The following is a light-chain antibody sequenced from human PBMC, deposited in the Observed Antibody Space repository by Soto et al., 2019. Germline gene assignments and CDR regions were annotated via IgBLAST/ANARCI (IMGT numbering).Light chain of an antibody. Sequence: ETVVTQSPDTLSVSPGESATLSCRASQDVSTNLAWFHQKPGQTPRLVLYGASKRATGIPARFSGSGSGRHFTLTISSLQSEDFGVYYCQHYNNWPPYSFGQGTKVDIK. CDR3: QHYNNWPPYS. J-gene: IGKJ2*03. V-gene: IGKV3-15*01. CDR1: QDVSTN. CDR2: GAS.